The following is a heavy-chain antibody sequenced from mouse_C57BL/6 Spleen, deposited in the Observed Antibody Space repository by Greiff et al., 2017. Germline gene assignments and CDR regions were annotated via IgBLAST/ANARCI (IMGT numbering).Heavy chain of an antibody. J-gene: IGHJ1*03. CDR3: AREGAYYGSPHWYFDV. D-gene: IGHD1-1*01. CDR2: IHPNSGST. V-gene: IGHV1-64*01. Sequence: QVQLQQPGAELVKPGASVKLSCKASGYTFTSYWMHWVKQRPGQGLEWIGMIHPNSGSTNYNEKFKSKATLTVDKSSSTAYMQLSSLTSEDSAVYYCAREGAYYGSPHWYFDVWGTGTTVTVSS. CDR1: GYTFTSYW.